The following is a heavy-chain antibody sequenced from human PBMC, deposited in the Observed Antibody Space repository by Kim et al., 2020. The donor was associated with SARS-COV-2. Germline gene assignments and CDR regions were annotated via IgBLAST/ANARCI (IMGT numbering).Heavy chain of an antibody. CDR2: INSDGSST. J-gene: IGHJ4*02. CDR3: ARDTGDTMVRGVMVY. Sequence: GGSLRLSCAASGFTFSSYGMHWVRQAPGKGLVWVSRINSDGSSTSYADSVKGRFTISRDNAKNTLYLQMNSLRAEDTAVYYCARDTGDTMVRGVMVYWGQGTLVTVSS. CDR1: GFTFSSYG. V-gene: IGHV3-74*01. D-gene: IGHD3-10*01.